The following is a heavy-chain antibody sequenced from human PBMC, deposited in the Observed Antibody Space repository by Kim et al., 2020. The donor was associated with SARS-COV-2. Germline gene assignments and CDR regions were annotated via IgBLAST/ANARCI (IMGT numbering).Heavy chain of an antibody. V-gene: IGHV4-31*03. Sequence: SETLSLTCIVSGGSISSGGYYWSWIRQHPGKGLEWIGYIYYSGSTYYNPSLKRRLTLSVHTSKNQFFLKLSSVTAADTAVYYCARSPDIVAVTASPYFDYWGQGTPVTVSS. CDR2: IYYSGST. CDR3: ARSPDIVAVTASPYFDY. D-gene: IGHD2-21*02. J-gene: IGHJ4*02. CDR1: GGSISSGGYY.